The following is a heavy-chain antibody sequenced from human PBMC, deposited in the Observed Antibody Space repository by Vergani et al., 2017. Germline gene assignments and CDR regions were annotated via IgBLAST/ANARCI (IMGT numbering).Heavy chain of an antibody. J-gene: IGHJ4*02. D-gene: IGHD6-13*01. CDR1: GFTFSSYG. Sequence: QVQLVESGGGVVQPGGSLRLSCAASGFTFSSYGMHWVRQAPGKGLEWVAVIWYDGSNKYYADSVKGRFTISRDNSKNTLYVQMNSLRAEDTAVYYCAREGIAAVGTTLLFDYWGQGTLVTVSS. CDR2: IWYDGSNK. V-gene: IGHV3-33*01. CDR3: AREGIAAVGTTLLFDY.